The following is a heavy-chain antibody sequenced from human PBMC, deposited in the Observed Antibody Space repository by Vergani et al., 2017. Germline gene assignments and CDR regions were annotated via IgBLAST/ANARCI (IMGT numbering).Heavy chain of an antibody. V-gene: IGHV4-31*03. CDR1: GGSISSGGYY. J-gene: IGHJ6*02. Sequence: QVQLQESGPGLVKPSQTLSLTCTVSGGSISSGGYYWSWIRQHPGKGLEWIGYIYYSWSTYYNPSLKSRVTISVDTSKNQFSLKLSSVTAADTAVYYCARGTGYCSSTSCYLYGMDVWGQGTTVTVSS. D-gene: IGHD2-2*01. CDR3: ARGTGYCSSTSCYLYGMDV. CDR2: IYYSWST.